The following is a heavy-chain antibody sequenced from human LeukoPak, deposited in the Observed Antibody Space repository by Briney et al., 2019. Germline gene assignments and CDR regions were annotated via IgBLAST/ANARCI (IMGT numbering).Heavy chain of an antibody. CDR1: GFSISTYW. J-gene: IGHJ5*02. D-gene: IGHD3-10*01. CDR3: ARDRYGSGSYYTNWFDP. CDR2: INPDGSTT. Sequence: PGGSLRLSCAASGFSISTYWIHWVRQAPGKGLVWVSRINPDGSTTYYADSVKGRITISRDNAKNTLYLQMNSLRAEDTAVYYCARDRYGSGSYYTNWFDPWGQGTLVTVSS. V-gene: IGHV3-74*01.